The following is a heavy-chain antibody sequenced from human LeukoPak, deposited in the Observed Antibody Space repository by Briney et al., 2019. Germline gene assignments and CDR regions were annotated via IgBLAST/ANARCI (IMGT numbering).Heavy chain of an antibody. J-gene: IGHJ6*02. CDR3: ARTISYDSSGYYPHYYYGMDV. D-gene: IGHD3-22*01. V-gene: IGHV4-34*01. CDR1: GGSFSGYY. CDR2: INHSGST. Sequence: SETLSLTCAVYGGSFSGYYWSWIRQPPGKGLEWIGEINHSGSTNYNPSLKSRVTISVDTSKNQFSLKLSSVTAADTAVYYCARTISYDSSGYYPHYYYGMDVWGQGTTVTVSS.